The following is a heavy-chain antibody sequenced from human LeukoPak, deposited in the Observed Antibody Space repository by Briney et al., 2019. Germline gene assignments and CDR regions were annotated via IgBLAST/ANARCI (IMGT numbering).Heavy chain of an antibody. CDR2: IYHSGST. Sequence: SETLSLTCTVSGYSISSGYYWGWIRQPPGKGLEWIGSIYHSGSTYYNPSLKSRVTISVDTSKNQFSLKLSSVTAADTAVYYCARTGNYGGTTGGYWGQGTLVTVSS. V-gene: IGHV4-38-2*02. D-gene: IGHD4-23*01. CDR1: GYSISSGYY. CDR3: ARTGNYGGTTGGY. J-gene: IGHJ4*02.